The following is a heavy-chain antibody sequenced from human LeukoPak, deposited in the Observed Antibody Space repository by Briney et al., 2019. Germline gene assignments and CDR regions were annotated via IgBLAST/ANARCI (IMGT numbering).Heavy chain of an antibody. CDR1: GYTLTELS. CDR3: ARALGYCSGGSCYSSWFDP. J-gene: IGHJ5*02. Sequence: GASVKVSCKVSGYTLTELSMHWVRQAPGKGLEWMGGFDPEDGETIYAQKFQGRVTITTDESTSTAYMELSSLRSEDTAVYYCARALGYCSGGSCYSSWFDPWGQGTLVTVSS. V-gene: IGHV1-24*01. CDR2: FDPEDGET. D-gene: IGHD2-15*01.